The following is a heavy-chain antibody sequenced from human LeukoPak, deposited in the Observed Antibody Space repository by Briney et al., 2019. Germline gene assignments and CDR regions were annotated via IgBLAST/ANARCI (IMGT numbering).Heavy chain of an antibody. Sequence: PGGSLRLSCAASGFTFDDYAMHWVRQAPGKGLEWVSGISWNSNSIGYADSVKGRFTISRDNAKNSLYLQMNSLRAEDTAFYYCAKDKRYSSAWCTGFDYWGQGTLVTVSS. CDR3: AKDKRYSSAWCTGFDY. V-gene: IGHV3-9*01. D-gene: IGHD6-19*01. J-gene: IGHJ4*02. CDR2: ISWNSNSI. CDR1: GFTFDDYA.